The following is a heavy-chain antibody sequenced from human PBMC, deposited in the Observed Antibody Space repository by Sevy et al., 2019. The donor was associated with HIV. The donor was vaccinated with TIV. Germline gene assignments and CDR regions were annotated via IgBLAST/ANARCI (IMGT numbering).Heavy chain of an antibody. Sequence: SETLSLTCSVSGGSISKIGNYWGWVRQPPGERLEWIGDIFHTGKTNYNPSLKSRVTISLDTSTNQFSLKLSSVTAADTAVYYCAKIYDYWGPGALVTVSS. CDR1: GGSISKIGNY. D-gene: IGHD3-3*01. J-gene: IGHJ4*02. CDR2: IFHTGKT. CDR3: AKIYDY. V-gene: IGHV4-39*01.